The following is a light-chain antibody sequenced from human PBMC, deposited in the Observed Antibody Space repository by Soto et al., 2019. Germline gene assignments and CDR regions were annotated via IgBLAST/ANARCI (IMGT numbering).Light chain of an antibody. CDR3: QQSYSTPPT. Sequence: PSSLSASVGDRVTITCRASQSISSYLNWYQQKPGKAPKLLIYAASSLQSGVPSRFSGSGSGTDFTLTISSLQPEDFATYYCQQSYSTPPTFGGGTKVDIK. J-gene: IGKJ4*01. CDR2: AAS. V-gene: IGKV1-39*01. CDR1: QSISSY.